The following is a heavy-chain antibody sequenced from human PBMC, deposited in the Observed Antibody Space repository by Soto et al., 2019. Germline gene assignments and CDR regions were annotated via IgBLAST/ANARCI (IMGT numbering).Heavy chain of an antibody. CDR1: RFTFSSYG. CDR2: ISYDGSNK. V-gene: IGHV3-30*18. J-gene: IGHJ2*01. D-gene: IGHD6-19*01. CDR3: AKDLSGAGTMWYFDL. Sequence: QVQLVESGGGVVQPGRSLRLSCAASRFTFSSYGMHWVRQAPGKGLEWVAVISYDGSNKYYADSVKGRFTISRDNSKNPLYLQMNSLRAEDTAVYYCAKDLSGAGTMWYFDLWGRGTLVTVSS.